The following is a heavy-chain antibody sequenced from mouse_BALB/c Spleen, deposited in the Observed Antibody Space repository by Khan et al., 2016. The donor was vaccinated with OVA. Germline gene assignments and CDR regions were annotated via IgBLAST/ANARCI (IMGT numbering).Heavy chain of an antibody. CDR2: IWGDGST. CDR1: GFSLTSYG. D-gene: IGHD2-3*01. J-gene: IGHJ4*01. V-gene: IGHV2-3*01. Sequence: QVQLKESGPGLVAPSQSLSITCTVSGFSLTSYGVNWVRQPPGKGLEWLGVIWGDGSTNYHSALKSRLSINKDNSKSQVFLNLNSLQTDDTATYYCSKTGDGYPYGMDYWGQGTSVTVSS. CDR3: SKTGDGYPYGMDY.